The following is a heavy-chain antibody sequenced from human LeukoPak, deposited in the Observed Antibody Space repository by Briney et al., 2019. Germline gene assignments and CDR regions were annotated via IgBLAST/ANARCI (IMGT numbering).Heavy chain of an antibody. V-gene: IGHV3-7*01. D-gene: IGHD3-10*02. CDR3: TRGMLRQPPDY. J-gene: IGHJ4*02. CDR1: GFTVSVFW. Sequence: GGSLRLSCAASGFTVSVFWMSWVRQAPGKGLEWVANIKQDGTEKNYVDSVKGRLTTSRDNAKNSLFLQMNSLRVEDTAIYYCTRGMLRQPPDYWGQGMLVTVSS. CDR2: IKQDGTEK.